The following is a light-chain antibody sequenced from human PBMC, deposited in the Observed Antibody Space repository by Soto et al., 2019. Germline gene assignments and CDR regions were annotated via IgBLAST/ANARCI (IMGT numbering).Light chain of an antibody. Sequence: QSALTQPASVSGSPGQAITISCTGTIRDVGTYNYVSWYQQHPGQAPKLMMYDVSDRPSGVSDRFSGSKSGNTASLTISGLQAEDEADYHCSSYTTNTTFVFGTGTKLTVL. J-gene: IGLJ1*01. CDR3: SSYTTNTTFV. V-gene: IGLV2-14*01. CDR2: DVS. CDR1: IRDVGTYNY.